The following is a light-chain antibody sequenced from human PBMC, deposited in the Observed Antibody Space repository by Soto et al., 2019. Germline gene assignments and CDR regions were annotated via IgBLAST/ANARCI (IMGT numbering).Light chain of an antibody. Sequence: DIQMTQSPSSLSASVGDRVTITCRASQTISDYLNWYQQKPGKAPSLLIYAASSLQSGVPPRFSASGSGTDFTLTITSLQPEDFAAYYCQQSSNTPLTFGGGTKVDIK. V-gene: IGKV1-39*01. CDR1: QTISDY. CDR2: AAS. J-gene: IGKJ4*01. CDR3: QQSSNTPLT.